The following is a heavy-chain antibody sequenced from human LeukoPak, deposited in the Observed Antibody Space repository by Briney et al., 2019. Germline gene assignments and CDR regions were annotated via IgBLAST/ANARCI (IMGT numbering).Heavy chain of an antibody. CDR2: IRGSVGST. D-gene: IGHD2-8*02. CDR3: ARDRAYRWRVVGSYFAC. CDR1: GFTLSSYA. J-gene: IGHJ4*02. Sequence: PRRSLRLSCAPSGFTLSSYAMSWVRHAPGQGLGWVSAIRGSVGSTSHTNSGPGRFTTPRDNSKHTPYLQRNRLRAEDTAVYYCARDRAYRWRVVGSYFACGSQGTPVSVSS. V-gene: IGHV3-23*01.